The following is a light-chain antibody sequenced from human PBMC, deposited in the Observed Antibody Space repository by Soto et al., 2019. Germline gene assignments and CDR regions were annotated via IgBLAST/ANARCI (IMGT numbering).Light chain of an antibody. J-gene: IGKJ4*01. CDR3: QHRSNWPLT. V-gene: IGKV3-11*01. Sequence: IVVTQSAATLSLYTGERATLSCRASQSVSSYLAWYQQKPGQAPRLLIYDASNRATGIPARFSGSGSGTDFTLTISSLEPEDFAVYYCQHRSNWPLTFGGGTKVDIK. CDR1: QSVSSY. CDR2: DAS.